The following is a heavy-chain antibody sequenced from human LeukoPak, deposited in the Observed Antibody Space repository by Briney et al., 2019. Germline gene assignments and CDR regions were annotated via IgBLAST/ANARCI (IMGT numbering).Heavy chain of an antibody. D-gene: IGHD6-19*01. CDR1: GFTFSSYW. J-gene: IGHJ3*02. Sequence: GGSLRLSCAASGFTFSSYWMSWVRQAPGKGLEWVANIKQDGSEKYYVDSVKGRFTISRDNAKNSLYLQMNSLRAEDTAVYYCARDMEQWLVRDAFDIWGQGTMVTVSS. CDR2: IKQDGSEK. CDR3: ARDMEQWLVRDAFDI. V-gene: IGHV3-7*03.